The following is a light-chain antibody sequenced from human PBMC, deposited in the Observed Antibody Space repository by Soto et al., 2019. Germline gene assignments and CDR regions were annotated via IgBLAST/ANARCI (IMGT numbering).Light chain of an antibody. CDR3: QQYGSSPWT. CDR1: ESVGSN. V-gene: IGKV3-20*01. J-gene: IGKJ1*01. CDR2: GAS. Sequence: VMTQSPATLSVSPGERATLSCRASESVGSNLVWYQQKPGQAPRPLIYGASSRAIGIPDRFSGSGSGTDFTLTISRLEPEDFAVYYCQQYGSSPWTFGQGTKVEIK.